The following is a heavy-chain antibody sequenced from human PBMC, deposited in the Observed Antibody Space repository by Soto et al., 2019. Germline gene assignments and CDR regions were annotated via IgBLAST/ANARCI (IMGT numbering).Heavy chain of an antibody. Sequence: ASVKVSCKASGYTFTSYGISWVRQAPGQGLEWMGWISAYNGNTNYAQKLQGRVTMTTDTSTSTAYMELRSLRSDDTAVYYCARDRSLGYCTNGVCYNRPSPAAYWGQGTLVTVSS. CDR1: GYTFTSYG. CDR3: ARDRSLGYCTNGVCYNRPSPAAY. V-gene: IGHV1-18*01. J-gene: IGHJ4*02. D-gene: IGHD2-8*01. CDR2: ISAYNGNT.